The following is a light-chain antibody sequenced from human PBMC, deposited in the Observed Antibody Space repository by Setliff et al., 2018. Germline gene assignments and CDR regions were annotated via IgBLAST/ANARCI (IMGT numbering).Light chain of an antibody. CDR2: AVS. V-gene: IGLV2-14*03. CDR1: SSDVGSYDL. CDR3: NAYTSGSTYV. J-gene: IGLJ1*01. Sequence: QSALTQPASVSGSPGQSITIPCSGTSSDVGSYDLVSWYQQHPGKAPKLIIYAVSDRPSGVSNRFSGSKSGNTASLTISGLQTEDEADYYCNAYTSGSTYVFGTGTKVTVL.